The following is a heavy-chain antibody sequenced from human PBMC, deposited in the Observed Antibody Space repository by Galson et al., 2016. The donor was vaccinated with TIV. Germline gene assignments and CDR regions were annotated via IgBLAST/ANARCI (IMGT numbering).Heavy chain of an antibody. D-gene: IGHD5/OR15-5a*01. CDR2: IDPSDSYI. J-gene: IGHJ5*02. V-gene: IGHV5-10-1*01. CDR3: ARGVSTGSGWLDA. Sequence: SGAEVKKPGESLRISCKGSGYSFTNYWINWVRQMPGKGLEWMGRIDPSDSYINYSPYFDGHVTITADRSITTAYLHWSSLRASDTATYYCARGVSTGSGWLDAWGQGTLVTVSS. CDR1: GYSFTNYW.